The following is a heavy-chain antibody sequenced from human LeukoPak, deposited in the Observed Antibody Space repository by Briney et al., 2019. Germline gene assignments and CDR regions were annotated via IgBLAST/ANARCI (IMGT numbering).Heavy chain of an antibody. CDR1: GFTFTISA. Sequence: SVKVSCKASGFTFTISAMQWVRQARGQRLEWIGWIVVGSGNTNYAQKFQERVTITRDMSTSTAYMELSSLRSEDTAVYYCAAGSSSWYYYYYYMDVWGKGTTVTVSS. V-gene: IGHV1-58*02. J-gene: IGHJ6*03. D-gene: IGHD6-13*01. CDR2: IVVGSGNT. CDR3: AAGSSSWYYYYYYMDV.